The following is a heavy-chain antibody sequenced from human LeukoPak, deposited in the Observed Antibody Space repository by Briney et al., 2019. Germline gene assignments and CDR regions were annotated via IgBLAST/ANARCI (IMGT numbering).Heavy chain of an antibody. CDR3: AKDLGYCTNGVCYTSYYFDY. CDR1: GFTFSSYA. D-gene: IGHD2-8*01. V-gene: IGHV3-30*02. J-gene: IGHJ4*02. CDR2: IRYDGSNK. Sequence: GGSLRLSCAASGFTFSSYAMSWVRQAPGKGLEWVAFIRYDGSNKYYADSVKGRFTISRDNSKNTLYLQMNSLRAEDTAVYYCAKDLGYCTNGVCYTSYYFDYWGQGTLVTVSS.